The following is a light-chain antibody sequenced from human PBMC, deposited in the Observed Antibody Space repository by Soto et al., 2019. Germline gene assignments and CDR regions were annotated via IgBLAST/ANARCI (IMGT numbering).Light chain of an antibody. J-gene: IGKJ1*01. V-gene: IGKV1-5*03. Sequence: DIQMTQSPSTLSAFVGDRVTITCRASQSISPWLAWYQQKAGKAPKLLIYQTSRLRSGVPSRFGGSGSGTEFTLTISSLQAEDFATYYCQQYNTWSTWTFGQGTKVAIK. CDR1: QSISPW. CDR3: QQYNTWSTWT. CDR2: QTS.